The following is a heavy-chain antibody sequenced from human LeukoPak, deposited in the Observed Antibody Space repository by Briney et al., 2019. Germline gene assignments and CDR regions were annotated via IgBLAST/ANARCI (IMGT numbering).Heavy chain of an antibody. CDR2: IDHAGTT. Sequence: PSETLSLTCVVSGGSIITNDYWWGWIRQPPGKGLEWIGTIDHAGTTFYNVSLKSRVTISVDTPNNQFSLRLNSVGAADTAVYYCARVQPMTRGYYYYMDVWGKGTTVTVSS. CDR3: ARVQPMTRGYYYYMDV. V-gene: IGHV4-39*01. J-gene: IGHJ6*03. CDR1: GGSIITNDYW. D-gene: IGHD3-22*01.